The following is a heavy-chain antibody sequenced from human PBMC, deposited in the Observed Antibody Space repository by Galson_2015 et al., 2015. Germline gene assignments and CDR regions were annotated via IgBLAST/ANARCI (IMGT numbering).Heavy chain of an antibody. CDR1: GFTFTSYA. Sequence: SLRLSCAASGFTFTSYAMSWVRQAPGKGLEWVSAITGSGGTTFYADSVTGRFTISRDNSKNTLYLQMNSLRAEDTAVYYCAKEHRYSGIYCDFDCWGQGTLVTVSS. J-gene: IGHJ4*02. D-gene: IGHD1-26*01. CDR2: ITGSGGTT. CDR3: AKEHRYSGIYCDFDC. V-gene: IGHV3-23*01.